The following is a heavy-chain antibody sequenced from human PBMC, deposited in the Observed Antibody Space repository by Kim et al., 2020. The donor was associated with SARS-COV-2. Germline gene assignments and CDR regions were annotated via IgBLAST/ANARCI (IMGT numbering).Heavy chain of an antibody. Sequence: GGSLRLSCAASGFTFGDYAMHWVRQAPGKGLEWVSGISWNSGSIGYADSVKGRFTISRDNAKNSLYLQMNSLRAEDTALYYCAKSITGTTEVRYFDYWGQGTLVTVSS. CDR2: ISWNSGSI. CDR3: AKSITGTTEVRYFDY. D-gene: IGHD1-7*01. CDR1: GFTFGDYA. J-gene: IGHJ4*02. V-gene: IGHV3-9*01.